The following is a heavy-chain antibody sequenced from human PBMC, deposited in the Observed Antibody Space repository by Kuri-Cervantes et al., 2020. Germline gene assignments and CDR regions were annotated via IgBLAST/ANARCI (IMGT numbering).Heavy chain of an antibody. CDR2: ISAYNGNT. V-gene: IGHV1-18*01. J-gene: IGHJ5*02. CDR1: GYTFTSYG. D-gene: IGHD2-2*02. Sequence: ASVKVSCKASGYTFTSYGISWVRQAPGQGLEWMGWISAYNGNTNYAQKLQGRVTMTTDTSTSTAYMELRSLRSDDTAVYCCARVTDRYTNNWFDPWGQGTLVTVSS. CDR3: ARVTDRYTNNWFDP.